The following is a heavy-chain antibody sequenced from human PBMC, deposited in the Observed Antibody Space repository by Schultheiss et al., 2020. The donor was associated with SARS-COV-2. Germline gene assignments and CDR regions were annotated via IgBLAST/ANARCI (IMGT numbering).Heavy chain of an antibody. CDR1: GFTFSSYG. D-gene: IGHD6-13*01. Sequence: GGSLRLSCAASGFTFSSYGMHWVRQAPGKGLEWVAVIWYDGSNKYYADSVKGRFTISRDNSKNTLHLQMNSLRVDDTALYYCARGLYSSSWHDAWLDVWGKGTRVTVSS. J-gene: IGHJ6*04. CDR2: IWYDGSNK. V-gene: IGHV3-33*01. CDR3: ARGLYSSSWHDAWLDV.